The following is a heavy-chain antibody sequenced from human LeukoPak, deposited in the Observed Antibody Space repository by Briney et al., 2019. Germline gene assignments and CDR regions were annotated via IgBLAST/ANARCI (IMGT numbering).Heavy chain of an antibody. Sequence: GGSLRLSCAASGFTFSSYGMHWVRQAPGKGLEWVAVIWYDGSNKYYADSVEGRFTISRDNSKNTLYLQMNSLRAEDTAVYYCARDLKVTAMVSFGYWGQETLVTVSS. CDR3: ARDLKVTAMVSFGY. J-gene: IGHJ4*02. V-gene: IGHV3-33*01. CDR2: IWYDGSNK. D-gene: IGHD5-18*01. CDR1: GFTFSSYG.